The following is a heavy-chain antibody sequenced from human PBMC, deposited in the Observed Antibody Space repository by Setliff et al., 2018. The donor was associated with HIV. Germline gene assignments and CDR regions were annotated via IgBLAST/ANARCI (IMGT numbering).Heavy chain of an antibody. Sequence: ASETLSLTCAVYGESFSGYYWSWIRQPPGKGLEWIGEIYHSGSTNYNPSLKSRVTISVDTSKNQFFLKLRSVTAADTAVYYCASLGYCSGVRCYQPSYYYYGLDVWGQGTTVTVSS. D-gene: IGHD2-15*01. CDR2: IYHSGST. J-gene: IGHJ6*01. CDR3: ASLGYCSGVRCYQPSYYYYGLDV. CDR1: GESFSGYY. V-gene: IGHV4-34*01.